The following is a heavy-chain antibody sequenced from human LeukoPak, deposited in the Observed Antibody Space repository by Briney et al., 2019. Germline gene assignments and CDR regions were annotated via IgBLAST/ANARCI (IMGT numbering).Heavy chain of an antibody. D-gene: IGHD6-13*01. Sequence: ASVKVSCKASGFTFTSSAMQWVRQARGQRLEWIGWIVVGSGNTNYAQKFQERVTITRDMSTSTAYMELSSLRSDDTAVYYCARDAGYSSSWTNWGQGTLVTVSS. V-gene: IGHV1-58*02. CDR2: IVVGSGNT. CDR1: GFTFTSSA. J-gene: IGHJ4*02. CDR3: ARDAGYSSSWTN.